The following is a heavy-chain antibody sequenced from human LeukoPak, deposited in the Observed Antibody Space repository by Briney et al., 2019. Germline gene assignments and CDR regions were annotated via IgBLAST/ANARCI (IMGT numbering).Heavy chain of an antibody. CDR2: ISYDGSNK. V-gene: IGHV3-30*18. D-gene: IGHD3-22*01. CDR3: AKDQYYYDSSGYSHGGFDY. CDR1: GFTFSSYG. Sequence: PGGSLRLSCAASGFTFSSYGMHWVRQAPGKGLEWVAVISYDGSNKYYADSVKGRFTISRDNSKNTLYLQMNSLRAEDTAVYYCAKDQYYYDSSGYSHGGFDYWGQGTLVTVSS. J-gene: IGHJ4*02.